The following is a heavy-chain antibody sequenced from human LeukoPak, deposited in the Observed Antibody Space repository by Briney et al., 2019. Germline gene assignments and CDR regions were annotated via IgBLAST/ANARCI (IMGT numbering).Heavy chain of an antibody. Sequence: SETLSLTCAVYGGSFSGYYWSWIRQPPGKGLEWIGEINRSGSTNYNPSLKSRVTISVDTSKNQFSLKLSSVTAADTAVYYCARRILYYYYMDVWGKGTTVTVSS. V-gene: IGHV4-34*01. CDR2: INRSGST. D-gene: IGHD2/OR15-2a*01. CDR3: ARRILYYYYMDV. CDR1: GGSFSGYY. J-gene: IGHJ6*03.